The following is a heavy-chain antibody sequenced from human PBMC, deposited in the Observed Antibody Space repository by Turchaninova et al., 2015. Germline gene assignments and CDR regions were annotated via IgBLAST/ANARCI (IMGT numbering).Heavy chain of an antibody. CDR3: AHRYYDYVWGSYRWSDAFDI. J-gene: IGHJ3*02. V-gene: IGHV2-5*02. CDR1: AFSRITVWAG. Sequence: QITLKESGPTLVKPTQTLPLTCTLSAFSRITVWAGAGWIRQPPGKALEWLALIYWDDDKRYSPSLKSRLTITKDTSKNQVVLTMTNMDPVDTATYYCAHRYYDYVWGSYRWSDAFDIWGQGTMVTVSS. D-gene: IGHD3-16*02. CDR2: IYWDDDK.